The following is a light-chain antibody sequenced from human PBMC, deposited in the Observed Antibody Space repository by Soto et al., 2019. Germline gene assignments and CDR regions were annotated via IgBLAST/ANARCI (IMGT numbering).Light chain of an antibody. V-gene: IGLV2-8*01. Sequence: QSVLTQPPSASGSPGQSVTISCTGSSSDVGGYNYVSWYQQHPGKAPKLMIYEVIKRPSGVPDRFSGSKSGNTASLTVSWLQAEDEADYYCSSYGGSNNYVLGTGTKVTVL. CDR2: EVI. CDR1: SSDVGGYNY. CDR3: SSYGGSNNYV. J-gene: IGLJ1*01.